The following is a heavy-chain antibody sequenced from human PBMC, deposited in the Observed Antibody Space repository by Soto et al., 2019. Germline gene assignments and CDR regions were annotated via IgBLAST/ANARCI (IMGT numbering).Heavy chain of an antibody. CDR1: GGSISSYY. J-gene: IGHJ5*02. V-gene: IGHV4-4*07. D-gene: IGHD3-10*01. CDR3: ARELRTMVRGVISNWFDP. CDR2: IYTSGST. Sequence: KPSETLSLTCTVSGGSISSYYWSWIRQPAGKGLEWIGRIYTSGSTNYNPSLKSRVTMSVDTSKNQFSLKLSSVTAADTAVYYCARELRTMVRGVISNWFDPWGQGTLVTVSS.